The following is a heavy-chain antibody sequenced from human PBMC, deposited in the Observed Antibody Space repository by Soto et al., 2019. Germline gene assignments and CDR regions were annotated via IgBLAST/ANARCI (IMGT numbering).Heavy chain of an antibody. CDR2: ISDDGSRT. CDR1: AFTFKNHW. V-gene: IGHV3-23*01. D-gene: IGHD3-16*01. CDR3: VKGGWLDF. Sequence: GSLRLSCAASAFTFKNHWMHWVRQAPGRGLEWVSFISDDGSRTYYADAVKGRFTISRDNSKHTLYLQMNSLTAEDTAVYACVKGGWLDFWGQGTLVTVSS. J-gene: IGHJ5*01.